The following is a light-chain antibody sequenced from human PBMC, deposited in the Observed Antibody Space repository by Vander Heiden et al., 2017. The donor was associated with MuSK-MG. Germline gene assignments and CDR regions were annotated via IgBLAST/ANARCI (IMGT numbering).Light chain of an antibody. CDR2: AAS. J-gene: IGKJ4*01. CDR3: QQSDSTPLT. V-gene: IGKV1-39*01. Sequence: DIQMTPSPSSLSASVGDKVTITSRANQSISSSLNWYQKKPGQPPKLLIYAASSWQCGVPDRFSGSGSGTDFTLTISSLQPEDVAIYYCQQSDSTPLTFGGGTKVEIK. CDR1: QSISSS.